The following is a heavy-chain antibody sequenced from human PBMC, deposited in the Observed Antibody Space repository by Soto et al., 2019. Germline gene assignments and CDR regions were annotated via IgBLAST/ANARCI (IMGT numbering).Heavy chain of an antibody. CDR2: IYYSGST. CDR3: ASDRSSGWDQGYGMDV. V-gene: IGHV4-59*01. Sequence: SETLSLTCTVSGGSISTYYWYWVRQPPGKGLEWIGYIYYSGSTSYNPSLKSRVTISVDTSKNQFSLKLRSVTAADTAVYYCASDRSSGWDQGYGMDVWGQGTTVTVSS. CDR1: GGSISTYY. D-gene: IGHD6-19*01. J-gene: IGHJ6*02.